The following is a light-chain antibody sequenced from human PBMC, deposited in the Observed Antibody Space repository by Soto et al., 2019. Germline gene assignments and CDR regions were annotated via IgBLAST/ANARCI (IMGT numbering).Light chain of an antibody. CDR1: QSVSSD. CDR3: QQHTTWHPKMS. V-gene: IGKV3-15*01. Sequence: VVTQSPATLSVFPGETATLSCRASQSVSSDLAWYQQRPGQAPRLLIYGASTRATGIPARFRGSGSGTEFRLTISSLQSEDFATYYCQQHTTWHPKMSFGRGTKVDIK. J-gene: IGKJ1*01. CDR2: GAS.